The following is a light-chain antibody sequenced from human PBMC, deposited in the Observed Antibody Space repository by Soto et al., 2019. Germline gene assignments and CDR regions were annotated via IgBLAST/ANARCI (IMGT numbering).Light chain of an antibody. V-gene: IGKV1-27*01. CDR3: QKYNSAHSYS. CDR1: QGITNY. CDR2: GAS. J-gene: IGKJ1*01. Sequence: DVQMTQSPSSLSASVGDRVTLTCRASQGITNYLAWYQQKPGKVPKLLIYGASTLQSGVPSRFSGSGSGTDFSLTIDSLQPEDVATYYCQKYNSAHSYSFCQGTKVEIK.